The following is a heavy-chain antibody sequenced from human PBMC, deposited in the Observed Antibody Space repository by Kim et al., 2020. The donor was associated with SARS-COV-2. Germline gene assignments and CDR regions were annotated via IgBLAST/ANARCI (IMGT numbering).Heavy chain of an antibody. CDR1: GYTFTSYA. D-gene: IGHD3-3*01. CDR3: AVGWSGYPNNYYYYGMDV. CDR2: INAGNGNT. J-gene: IGHJ6*02. Sequence: ASVKVSCKASGYTFTSYAMHWVRQAPGQRLEWMGWINAGNGNTKYSQKFQGRVTITRDTSASTAYMELSSLRSEDTAVYYCAVGWSGYPNNYYYYGMDVWGQGTTVTVSS. V-gene: IGHV1-3*01.